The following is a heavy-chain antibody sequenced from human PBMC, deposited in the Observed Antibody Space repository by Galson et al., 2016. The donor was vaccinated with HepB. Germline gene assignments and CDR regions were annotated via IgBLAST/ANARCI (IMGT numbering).Heavy chain of an antibody. D-gene: IGHD5-24*01. CDR2: ISSSSAHA. V-gene: IGHV3-21*01. J-gene: IGHJ4*02. CDR1: GFTLSNYR. Sequence: SLRLSCAVSGFTLSNYRIDWVRQAPGQGLEWVSCISSSSAHAWSAASVRGRFTNSRDNAKNSLYLQMDRPTAEDTAAYYCARTDGFNTPFFDSWGQGTLVTVSS. CDR3: ARTDGFNTPFFDS.